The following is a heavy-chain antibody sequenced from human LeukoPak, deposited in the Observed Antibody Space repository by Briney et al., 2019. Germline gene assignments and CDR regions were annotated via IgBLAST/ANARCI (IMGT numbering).Heavy chain of an antibody. CDR1: GFTFSSYW. CDR3: ARDPLFTPGYYYYYMDV. V-gene: IGHV3-7*01. Sequence: PGGSLRLSCAASGFTFSSYWMSWVRQAPGKGLEWVANIKQDGSEKYYVDSVKGRFTISRDNSKNTLYLQMNSLRAEDTAVYYCARDPLFTPGYYYYYMDVWGKGTTVTVSS. CDR2: IKQDGSEK. J-gene: IGHJ6*03.